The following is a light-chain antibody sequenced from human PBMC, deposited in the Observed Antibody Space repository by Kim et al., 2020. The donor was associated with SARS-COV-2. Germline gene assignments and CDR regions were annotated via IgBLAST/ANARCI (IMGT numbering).Light chain of an antibody. CDR3: SSYTTSSTWV. Sequence: QSALTQPASVSGSPGQSITISCTGTSSDIGTYNYVSWYQQHPGKAPKIMIYDVSKRPSGISDRFSGSKSDNTASLTISGLQAEDEADYYCSSYTTSSTWVFGGGTQLTVL. CDR1: SSDIGTYNY. J-gene: IGLJ3*02. V-gene: IGLV2-14*03. CDR2: DVS.